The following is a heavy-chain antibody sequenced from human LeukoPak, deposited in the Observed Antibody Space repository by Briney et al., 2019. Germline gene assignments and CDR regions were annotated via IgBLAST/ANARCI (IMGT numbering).Heavy chain of an antibody. V-gene: IGHV3-11*01. CDR2: ISSSGSTI. CDR1: GFTFSDYY. J-gene: IGHJ6*03. CDR3: ARSPRASDYYYMDV. Sequence: PGGSLRLSCAASGFTFSDYYMSWIRQAPGKGLEWVSYISSSGSTIYYADSVKGRFTISRDNAKNSLYLQMNSLRAEDTAVYYCARSPRASDYYYMDVWGKGTTVTVSS.